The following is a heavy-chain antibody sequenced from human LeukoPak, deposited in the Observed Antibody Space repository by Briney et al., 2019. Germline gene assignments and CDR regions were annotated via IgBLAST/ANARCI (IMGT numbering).Heavy chain of an antibody. J-gene: IGHJ5*02. CDR1: GFTFSSYA. CDR2: IRGSGGST. D-gene: IGHD4-17*01. Sequence: GGSLRLSCAASGFTFSSYAMTWVRQAPGKGLEWVSAIRGSGGSTYSADSLKGRFTISRDDAKSTQHLQMNSLRAEDTALYSCAKSYGDAWDWVDHWGQGTLVTVSS. V-gene: IGHV3-23*01. CDR3: AKSYGDAWDWVDH.